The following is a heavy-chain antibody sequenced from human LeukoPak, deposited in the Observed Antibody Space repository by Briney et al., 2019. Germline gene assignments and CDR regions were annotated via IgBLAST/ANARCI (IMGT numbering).Heavy chain of an antibody. V-gene: IGHV3-30*02. D-gene: IGHD3-10*01. Sequence: PGGSLRLSCAASGFTFSSYGMHWVRQAPGKGLEWVAFIRYDGSNKYYADSVKGRFTISRDNSKNTLYLQMNSLRAEDTAVYYYAKEPVDYYGPRYFDLWAVAPWSLSPQ. CDR1: GFTFSSYG. CDR3: AKEPVDYYGPRYFDL. CDR2: IRYDGSNK. J-gene: IGHJ2*01.